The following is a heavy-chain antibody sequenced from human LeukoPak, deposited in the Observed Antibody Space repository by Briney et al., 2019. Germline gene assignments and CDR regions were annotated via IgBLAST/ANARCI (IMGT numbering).Heavy chain of an antibody. J-gene: IGHJ4*02. CDR1: GGPFTSYA. D-gene: IGHD2-2*02. CDR3: AREDGYCSSTSCYTVDY. CDR2: IIPIFGTA. V-gene: IGHV1-69*13. Sequence: ASGKVSSKASGGPFTSYAISWVRRAPGQGLEWMGGIIPIFGTANYPQKFQGRVTITADESTSTAYMELSSLRSEDTAVYYCAREDGYCSSTSCYTVDYWGQGTLVTVSS.